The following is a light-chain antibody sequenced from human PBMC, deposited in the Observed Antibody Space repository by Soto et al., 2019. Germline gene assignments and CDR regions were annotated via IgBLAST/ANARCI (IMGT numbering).Light chain of an antibody. V-gene: IGKV3-20*01. Sequence: IVLTQSPGTLSLSPGAIATLSCRASQSVSNNYLARYQQKPGQAPRLLIYGASNRATGIPDRFSGSGSGTDFTLTISRLEPEDFAVYYCQQYGSSGTFGQGTKVDIK. CDR3: QQYGSSGT. CDR2: GAS. J-gene: IGKJ1*01. CDR1: QSVSNNY.